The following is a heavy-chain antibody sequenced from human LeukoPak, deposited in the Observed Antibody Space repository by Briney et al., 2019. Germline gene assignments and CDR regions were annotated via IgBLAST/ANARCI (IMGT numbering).Heavy chain of an antibody. Sequence: GGSLRLSCAASGFTFSSYGMHWVRQAPGKGLEWVAVISYDGSNKYYADSVKGRFTISRDNSKNTLYLQMNNLRAEDTAVYYCAKDRIAAVSYFDYWGQGTLVTVSS. V-gene: IGHV3-30*18. J-gene: IGHJ4*02. D-gene: IGHD6-13*01. CDR2: ISYDGSNK. CDR3: AKDRIAAVSYFDY. CDR1: GFTFSSYG.